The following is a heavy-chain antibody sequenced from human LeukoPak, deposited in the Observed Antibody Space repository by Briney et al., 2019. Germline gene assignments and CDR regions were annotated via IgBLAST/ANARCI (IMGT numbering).Heavy chain of an antibody. CDR1: GYTFTSNY. Sequence: APVKVSCKASGYTFTSNYIHWVRQAPGQGLEWKGMIYPRDGSTSYAQKFQGRVTVTRDTSTSTVHMELSGLRSEDTAVYYCARDQEGFDYWGQGTLVTVSS. CDR2: IYPRDGST. V-gene: IGHV1-46*01. J-gene: IGHJ4*02. CDR3: ARDQEGFDY.